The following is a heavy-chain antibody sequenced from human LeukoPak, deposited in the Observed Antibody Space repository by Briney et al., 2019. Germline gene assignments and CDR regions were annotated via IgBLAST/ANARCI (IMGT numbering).Heavy chain of an antibody. CDR1: GGSISSGDYY. V-gene: IGHV4-30-4*01. CDR2: IYYSGST. J-gene: IGHJ5*02. Sequence: SRTLSLTCTVSGGSISSGDYYWSWIRQPPGKGLEWIGYIYYSGSTYYNPSLKSRVTTSIDTSKNQFSLKMSSVTAADTAVYYCVREVKGYGSSWYQNWFDPWGQGTLVTVSS. D-gene: IGHD6-13*01. CDR3: VREVKGYGSSWYQNWFDP.